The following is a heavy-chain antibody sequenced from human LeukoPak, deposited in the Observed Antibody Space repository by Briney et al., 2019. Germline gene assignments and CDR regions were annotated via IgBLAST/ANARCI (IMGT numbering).Heavy chain of an antibody. CDR3: ARSSSYDSSGPAHY. J-gene: IGHJ4*02. D-gene: IGHD3-22*01. Sequence: SETLSLTCAVYGGSFSGYYWSWIRQPPGKGLEWIGEINHSGSTNYNPFLKSRVTISVDTSKNQFSLKLSSVTAADTAVYYCARSSSYDSSGPAHYWGQGTLVTVSS. CDR1: GGSFSGYY. V-gene: IGHV4-34*01. CDR2: INHSGST.